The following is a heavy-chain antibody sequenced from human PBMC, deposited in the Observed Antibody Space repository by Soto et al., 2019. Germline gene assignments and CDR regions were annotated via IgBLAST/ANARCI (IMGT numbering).Heavy chain of an antibody. V-gene: IGHV3-11*01. CDR1: GFTFNDYY. CDR2: ITNSDRST. J-gene: IGHJ6*02. CDR3: ARRGGYFGVPNGMDV. D-gene: IGHD1-26*01. Sequence: QVQLVESGGGSVKPGGSLRLSCAASGFTFNDYYINWIRQAPGKGLEWISYITNSDRSTYYADSVKGRFTISRDNAKNSLFLQMNSLRAEDTAVYYCARRGGYFGVPNGMDVWGQGTTVTVSS.